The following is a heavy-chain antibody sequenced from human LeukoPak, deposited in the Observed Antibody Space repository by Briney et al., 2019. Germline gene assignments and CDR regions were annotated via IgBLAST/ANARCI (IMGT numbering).Heavy chain of an antibody. V-gene: IGHV3-30*02. CDR2: IRYDGSYK. CDR1: GFTFSHYG. Sequence: PGGSLRLSCAASGFTFSHYGMHWVRQTPAKGLEWVAFIRYDGSYKNYADSVKGRFTISRDNSKNTLYLQLNSLRAEDTAVYYCARDMTMVTAGDYWGQGTLVTVSS. D-gene: IGHD4-17*01. J-gene: IGHJ4*02. CDR3: ARDMTMVTAGDY.